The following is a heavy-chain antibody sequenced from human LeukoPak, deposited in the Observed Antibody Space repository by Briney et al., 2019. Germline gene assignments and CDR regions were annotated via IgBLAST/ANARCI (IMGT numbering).Heavy chain of an antibody. CDR2: ISPYNGNT. Sequence: ASVKVSCKASGYTFTSYGISWVRQAPGQGLEWMGWISPYNGNTDHAQKFQGRVTMTTDTFTSTAYMDLRSLRSDDTAVYYCAREGFTAAGTGVYYYYYMDVWGKGTTVTISS. J-gene: IGHJ6*03. CDR1: GYTFTSYG. CDR3: AREGFTAAGTGVYYYYYMDV. D-gene: IGHD6-13*01. V-gene: IGHV1-18*01.